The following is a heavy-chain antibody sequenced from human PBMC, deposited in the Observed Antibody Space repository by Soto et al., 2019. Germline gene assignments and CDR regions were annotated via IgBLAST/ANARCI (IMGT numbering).Heavy chain of an antibody. J-gene: IGHJ4*02. Sequence: QVQLVQSGAEVKKPGASVKVSCKASGYTFTTYGISWVRQAPGQGLEWMGWINTANGNTNFAQNFQGRVTMTTDTATTTAYRELRSLGSDDTAVYYCARDRKPYCAGGCYSYYFDYWGQGSLVTVSS. CDR1: GYTFTTYG. V-gene: IGHV1-18*01. D-gene: IGHD2-21*02. CDR2: INTANGNT. CDR3: ARDRKPYCAGGCYSYYFDY.